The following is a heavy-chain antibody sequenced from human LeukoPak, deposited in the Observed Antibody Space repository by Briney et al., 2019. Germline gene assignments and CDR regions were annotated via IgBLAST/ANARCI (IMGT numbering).Heavy chain of an antibody. CDR2: INPNSGGT. CDR3: ARLGEYSSGWYKGDPFDY. Sequence: ASVKVSCKASGYTFTGYYMHWVRQAPGQGLEWMGWINPNSGGTNYAQKFQGRVTMTRDTSISTAYRALSRLRSDDTAVYYCARLGEYSSGWYKGDPFDYWGQGTLVTVSS. D-gene: IGHD6-19*01. J-gene: IGHJ4*02. V-gene: IGHV1-2*02. CDR1: GYTFTGYY.